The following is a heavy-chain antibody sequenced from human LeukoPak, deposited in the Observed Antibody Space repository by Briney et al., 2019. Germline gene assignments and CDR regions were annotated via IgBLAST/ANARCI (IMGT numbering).Heavy chain of an antibody. J-gene: IGHJ4*02. D-gene: IGHD6-25*01. V-gene: IGHV1-2*02. CDR3: ARGRPGDYFDY. CDR1: GYTFTGYY. Sequence: ASVKVSCKASGYTFTGYYMHWVRQAPGQGLEWMGWINPNSGGTNYAQDFHGRVTMTRDTSISTAYMDLSRLRSDDTAVYYCARGRPGDYFDYWGQGTLVTVSS. CDR2: INPNSGGT.